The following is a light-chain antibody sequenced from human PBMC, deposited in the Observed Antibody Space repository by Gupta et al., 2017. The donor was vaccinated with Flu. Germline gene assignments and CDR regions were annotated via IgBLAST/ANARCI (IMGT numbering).Light chain of an antibody. CDR3: HVWDTNSVGV. J-gene: IGLJ3*02. V-gene: IGLV3-21*02. CDR2: DDG. Sequence: SYVLTQPPSVSVAPGQTASIPCVGDNSGDKSVHWYQQRPGQAPLLVVYDDGARPSGIPERFSGSNSGNTATLTISRVEAGDEADYDCHVWDTNSVGVFGGGTKLTVL. CDR1: NSGDKS.